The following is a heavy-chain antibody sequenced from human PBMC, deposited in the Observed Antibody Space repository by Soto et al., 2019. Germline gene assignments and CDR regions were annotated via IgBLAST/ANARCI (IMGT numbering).Heavy chain of an antibody. Sequence: ASVKVSCKASGYRFSTYGINWVRQAPGQGLQWMGWSSTSSGATNYAQKFQGRVTFTTDTSTSTAYMELRSLISDDTAVYLCARERYVASRHSHFDSWGQGTQVTVSS. CDR2: SSTSSGAT. CDR1: GYRFSTYG. D-gene: IGHD6-6*01. V-gene: IGHV1-18*04. CDR3: ARERYVASRHSHFDS. J-gene: IGHJ4*02.